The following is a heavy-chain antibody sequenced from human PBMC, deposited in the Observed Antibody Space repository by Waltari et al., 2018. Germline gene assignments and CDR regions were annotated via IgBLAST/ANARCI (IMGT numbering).Heavy chain of an antibody. J-gene: IGHJ3*02. CDR1: GSSISSGYY. CDR3: ARFEVEAFDI. V-gene: IGHV4-38-2*01. CDR2: IYHSGST. Sequence: QVQLQESGPGLVKPSETLSLTCAVSGSSISSGYYWVWIRQPPGKGLEWIGSIYHSGSTYYNPSLKSRVTISVDTSKNQFSLKLSSVTAADTAVYYCARFEVEAFDIWGQGTMVTVSS.